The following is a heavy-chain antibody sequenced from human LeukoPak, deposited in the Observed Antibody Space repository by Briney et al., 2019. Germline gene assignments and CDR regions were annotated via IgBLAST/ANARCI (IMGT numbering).Heavy chain of an antibody. D-gene: IGHD3-22*01. V-gene: IGHV3-48*01. CDR3: ARDPNDNSGNFYPFDY. CDR1: GFTFRSYI. J-gene: IGHJ4*02. CDR2: ISHISCTI. Sequence: PGGSLRHSCAVSGFTFRSYIMNWVGQAPGKGLEWVSWISHISCTIYYTYALNARFPVSRDNDKTSLYLQMNSLRADDTAVYYCARDPNDNSGNFYPFDYWGQGTLVTVSS.